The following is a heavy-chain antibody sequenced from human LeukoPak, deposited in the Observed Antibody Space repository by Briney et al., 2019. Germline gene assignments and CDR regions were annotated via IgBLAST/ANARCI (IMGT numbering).Heavy chain of an antibody. CDR1: GGSISSYY. CDR3: ARDLRDSYGPPSGFDY. V-gene: IGHV4-59*01. D-gene: IGHD5-18*01. Sequence: KPSETLSLTCTVSGGSISSYYWSWIRQPPGKGLEWIGHIYYSGSTNYNPSLKSRVTISVDTSKNQFSLKLSSVTAADTAVYYCARDLRDSYGPPSGFDYWGQGTLVTVSS. CDR2: IYYSGST. J-gene: IGHJ4*02.